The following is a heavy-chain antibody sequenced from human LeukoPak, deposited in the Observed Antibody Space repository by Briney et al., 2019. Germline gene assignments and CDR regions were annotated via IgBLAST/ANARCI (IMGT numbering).Heavy chain of an antibody. CDR2: INQYGSEK. D-gene: IGHD2-15*01. V-gene: IGHV3-7*01. Sequence: PGGSLRLSCAASGFTFSTYWMSWVRQAPGTGLEWVANINQYGSEKYYVDSVKGRFSISRDNSKNTLYLQMNSLRAEDTAVYYCARDGWDCSGGSCYQIRYYYYYYMDVWGKGTTVTVSS. CDR1: GFTFSTYW. J-gene: IGHJ6*03. CDR3: ARDGWDCSGGSCYQIRYYYYYYMDV.